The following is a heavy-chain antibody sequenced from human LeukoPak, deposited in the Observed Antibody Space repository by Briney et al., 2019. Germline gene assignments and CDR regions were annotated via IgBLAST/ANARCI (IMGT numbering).Heavy chain of an antibody. Sequence: PGGSLRLSCTASGFTFGDYAMSWFRQAPGKGLEWVGFVRSTSYGGATDYAASVKGRFTISRDDPKSIVYPLMNSLKTEDTAVYYCTRLRQDCSRNSCYYYFYYYYMDVWGKGTTVTVSS. CDR3: TRLRQDCSRNSCYYYFYYYYMDV. D-gene: IGHD2-2*01. J-gene: IGHJ6*03. V-gene: IGHV3-49*03. CDR2: VRSTSYGGAT. CDR1: GFTFGDYA.